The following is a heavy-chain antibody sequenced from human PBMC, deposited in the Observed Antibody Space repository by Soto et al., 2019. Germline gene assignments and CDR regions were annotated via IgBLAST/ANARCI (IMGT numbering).Heavy chain of an antibody. CDR2: ISYDGSNK. D-gene: IGHD5-12*01. J-gene: IGHJ3*02. CDR1: GFTFSSYA. Sequence: GGSLRLSCAASGFTFSSYAMHWVRQAPGKGLEWVAVISYDGSNKYYADSVKGRFTTSRDSSKNTLYLQMNSLRAEDTAVYYCARDTVEMATIPAFDIWGQGTMVTVSS. CDR3: ARDTVEMATIPAFDI. V-gene: IGHV3-30-3*01.